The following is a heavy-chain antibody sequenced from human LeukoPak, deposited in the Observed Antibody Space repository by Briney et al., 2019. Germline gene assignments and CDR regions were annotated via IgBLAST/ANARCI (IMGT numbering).Heavy chain of an antibody. CDR2: IWYDRSNK. CDR1: GFTFRSHG. J-gene: IGHJ4*02. D-gene: IGHD1-26*01. Sequence: QTGTSLRLSCAASGFTFRSHGMHWVRQAPGKGLEWVAFIWYDRSNKYYTDSVKGRFTISRDNSKNTLYLQMNSLRAEDTAVYYCAGDRATSYFDYWGQGALVTISS. CDR3: AGDRATSYFDY. V-gene: IGHV3-33*01.